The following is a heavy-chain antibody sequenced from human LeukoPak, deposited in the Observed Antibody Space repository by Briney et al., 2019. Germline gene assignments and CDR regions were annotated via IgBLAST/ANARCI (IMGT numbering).Heavy chain of an antibody. Sequence: GGSLRLSCEASEFTFSDYYMSWIRQAPGKGLEWISYISDSAINTHYADSVKGRFTISRDNAKNTLYLQMNSLRGEDTAVYYCARDGSLRDGVWFDSWGQGILVTVSS. D-gene: IGHD1-26*01. CDR3: ARDGSLRDGVWFDS. CDR1: EFTFSDYY. V-gene: IGHV3-11*04. CDR2: ISDSAINT. J-gene: IGHJ5*01.